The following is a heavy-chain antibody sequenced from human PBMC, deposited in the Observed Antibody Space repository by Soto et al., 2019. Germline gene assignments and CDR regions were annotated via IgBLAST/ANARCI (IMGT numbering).Heavy chain of an antibody. CDR3: ALNFEAAAGTCFDY. Sequence: QVTLKESGPVLVKPTEPLTLTCTVSGFSLSNARMGVSWIRQPPGKALEWLAHIFSNDEKSYSTSLKSRLTIYKDTSKSQAVLTMINMDPVDTATYYCALNFEAAAGTCFDYWGQGTLVTVSS. CDR1: GFSLSNARMG. J-gene: IGHJ4*02. D-gene: IGHD6-13*01. V-gene: IGHV2-26*01. CDR2: IFSNDEK.